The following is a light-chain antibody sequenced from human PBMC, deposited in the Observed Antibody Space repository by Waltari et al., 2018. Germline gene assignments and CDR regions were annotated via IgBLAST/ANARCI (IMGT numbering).Light chain of an antibody. CDR1: QSVNTY. Sequence: IVLTQSPGTLSLSPGERATLSCRASQSVNTYLAWYQQKTGQAPRRLIYGAYTRAAGIPDRFSGRGSGTDFSLTISRLEAEDFAVYYCQHHVRLPATFGQGTKVEIK. V-gene: IGKV3-20*01. J-gene: IGKJ1*01. CDR3: QHHVRLPAT. CDR2: GAY.